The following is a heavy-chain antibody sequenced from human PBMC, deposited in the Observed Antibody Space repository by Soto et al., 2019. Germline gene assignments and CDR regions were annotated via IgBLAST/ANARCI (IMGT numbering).Heavy chain of an antibody. CDR2: IYYSGST. D-gene: IGHD3-3*01. CDR1: GGSISSGGYY. Sequence: PSETLSLTCTVSGGSISSGGYYWSWIRQHPGKGLEWIGYIYYSGSTYYNPSLKSRVTISVDTSKNQFSLKLSSVTAADTAVYYCVKDRSFTIFGVVILDYWGQGTRVTVSS. J-gene: IGHJ4*02. CDR3: VKDRSFTIFGVVILDY. V-gene: IGHV4-31*03.